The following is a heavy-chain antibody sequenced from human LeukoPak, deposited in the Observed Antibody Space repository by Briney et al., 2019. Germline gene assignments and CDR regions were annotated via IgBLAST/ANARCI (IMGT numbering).Heavy chain of an antibody. CDR1: GFTFSSYD. J-gene: IGHJ6*02. CDR2: IGTADDT. CDR3: ARSGYYHYYGLDV. Sequence: AGGSLRLSCAASGFTFSSYDMHWVRQTTGKGLEWVSAIGTADDTFYPDSVKGRFTISRDDAKNSLYLQMNNLRVGDTAVYYCARSGYYHYYGLDVWGQGNTVTVSS. V-gene: IGHV3-13*04.